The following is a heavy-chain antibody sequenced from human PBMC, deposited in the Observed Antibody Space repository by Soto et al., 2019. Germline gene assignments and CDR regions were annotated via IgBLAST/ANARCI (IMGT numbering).Heavy chain of an antibody. CDR2: VNPSGGHT. V-gene: IGHV1-46*01. J-gene: IGHJ4*02. Sequence: QVQLMQSGAEVKKPGASVKVSCKASGDTFPDYYIHCVRQAPGQGLEWMGTVNPSGGHTTYAQHFLGRVTMTRDTSTSTLYMELTSLTSDDTAIYYCARGGHVVVVTAALDYWGQGTLVTVSS. CDR1: GDTFPDYY. D-gene: IGHD2-21*02. CDR3: ARGGHVVVVTAALDY.